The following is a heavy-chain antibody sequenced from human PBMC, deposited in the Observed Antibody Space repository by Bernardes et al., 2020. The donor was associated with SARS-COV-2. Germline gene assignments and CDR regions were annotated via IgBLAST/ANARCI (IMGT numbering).Heavy chain of an antibody. Sequence: GGSLRLSCAASGFTFSSYAMSWVRQAPGKGLEWVSAISGSGGSTYYADSVKGRFTISRDNSKNTLYLQMNSLRAEDTAVYYCAKHPIVVVTSYYFDYWGQGTLVTVSS. CDR3: AKHPIVVVTSYYFDY. CDR1: GFTFSSYA. CDR2: ISGSGGST. V-gene: IGHV3-23*01. D-gene: IGHD2-21*02. J-gene: IGHJ4*02.